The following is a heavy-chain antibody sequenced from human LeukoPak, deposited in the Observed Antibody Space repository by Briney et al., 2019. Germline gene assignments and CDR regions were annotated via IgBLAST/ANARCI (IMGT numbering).Heavy chain of an antibody. J-gene: IGHJ5*02. Sequence: GGSLRLSCAASGFTFSDYYMSWIRQAPGKGLEWVSYISSSGSTIYYADSVKGRFTISRDDAKNSLYLQTNSLRAEDTAVYYCARDRVLRYFDWLSSPFDPWGQGTLVTVSS. CDR3: ARDRVLRYFDWLSSPFDP. CDR2: ISSSGSTI. CDR1: GFTFSDYY. V-gene: IGHV3-11*01. D-gene: IGHD3-9*01.